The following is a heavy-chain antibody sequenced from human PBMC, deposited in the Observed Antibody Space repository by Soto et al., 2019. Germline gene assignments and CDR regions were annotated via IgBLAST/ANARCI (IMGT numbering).Heavy chain of an antibody. J-gene: IGHJ3*02. Sequence: GGSLRLSCAASGFTFDDYGMSWVRQAPGKGLQWVSGINWNGGSTGYADSVKGRFTISRDNAKNSLYLQMNSLRAEDTALYYCARDLVVRARGDAFDIWGQGTMVTVSS. CDR3: ARDLVVRARGDAFDI. CDR2: INWNGGST. D-gene: IGHD2-2*01. CDR1: GFTFDDYG. V-gene: IGHV3-20*04.